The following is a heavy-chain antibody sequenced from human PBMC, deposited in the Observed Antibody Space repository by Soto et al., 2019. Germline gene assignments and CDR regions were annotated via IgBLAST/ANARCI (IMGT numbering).Heavy chain of an antibody. Sequence: GGSLRLSCAASGFTFSSYAMSWVRQAPGKGLEWVSAISAGAVATNYADSVKGRFTISRDNSKSTLYLQMNSLRAEDTAVYYCAKGRESSGSYRTFDYWGQGALVTVSS. CDR3: AKGRESSGSYRTFDY. J-gene: IGHJ4*02. CDR2: ISAGAVAT. V-gene: IGHV3-23*01. CDR1: GFTFSSYA. D-gene: IGHD3-22*01.